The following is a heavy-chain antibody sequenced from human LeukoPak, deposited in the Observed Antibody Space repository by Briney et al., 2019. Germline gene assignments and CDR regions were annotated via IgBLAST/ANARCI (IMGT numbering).Heavy chain of an antibody. CDR2: IHADGGRT. V-gene: IGHV3-43*02. Sequence: GGSLRLSCAASGFAFADHAMHWVRQIPGKGLECVAHIHADGGRTFYADSVKGRFTVSRDNGKNSLFLQMDSLTSDDTALYYCSTWAFYHGLDVWGQGATVIVSS. D-gene: IGHD2/OR15-2a*01. J-gene: IGHJ6*02. CDR1: GFAFADHA. CDR3: STWAFYHGLDV.